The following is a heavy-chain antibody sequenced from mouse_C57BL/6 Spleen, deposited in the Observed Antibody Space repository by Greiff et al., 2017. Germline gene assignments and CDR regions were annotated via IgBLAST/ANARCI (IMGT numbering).Heavy chain of an antibody. CDR1: GYTFTSYW. CDR2: IYPGSGST. V-gene: IGHV1-55*01. Sequence: QVQLQQPGAELVKPGASVKMSCKASGYTFTSYWITWVKQRPGQGLEWIGDIYPGSGSTNYNEKFKSKATLTVDTSSSTAYLQLISLQSEDSAVYYCARRCLRRDYFDYWGAGTTLTVSS. CDR3: ARRCLRRDYFDY. D-gene: IGHD2-2*01. J-gene: IGHJ2*01.